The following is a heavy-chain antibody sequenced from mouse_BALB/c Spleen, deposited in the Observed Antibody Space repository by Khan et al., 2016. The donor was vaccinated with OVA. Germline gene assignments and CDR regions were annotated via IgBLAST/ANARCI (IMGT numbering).Heavy chain of an antibody. D-gene: IGHD2-3*01. CDR2: ISYSGST. CDR3: ARDGSRYNYAMDY. Sequence: EVKLEESGPGLVKPSQSLSLTCTVTGYSITSDYAWNWIRQFPGNKLEWMGYISYSGSTNYNPALKSRISITRDTSKNQFFLQLNSVTTEDTATYYCARDGSRYNYAMDYWGQGTSVPVSS. V-gene: IGHV3-2*02. J-gene: IGHJ4*01. CDR1: GYSITSDYA.